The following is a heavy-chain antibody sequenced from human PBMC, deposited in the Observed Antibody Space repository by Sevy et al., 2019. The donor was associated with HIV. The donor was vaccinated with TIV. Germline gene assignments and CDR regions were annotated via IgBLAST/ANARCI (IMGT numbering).Heavy chain of an antibody. Sequence: GGSLRLSCAASGFTFSPYWMTWVRQAPGKGLEWVGNIRPDGSDKYYVDPVKGRFTISRDNAKNSLYLQMNSLRADDTAMYYCARGVGLDCWGQGALVTVSS. CDR1: GFTFSPYW. CDR3: ARGVGLDC. D-gene: IGHD1-26*01. V-gene: IGHV3-7*01. CDR2: IRPDGSDK. J-gene: IGHJ4*02.